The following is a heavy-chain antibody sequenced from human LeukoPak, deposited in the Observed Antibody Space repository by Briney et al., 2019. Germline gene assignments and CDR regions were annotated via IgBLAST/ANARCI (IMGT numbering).Heavy chain of an antibody. V-gene: IGHV3-48*01. Sequence: PGGSLRLSCAASGFTFSSYSMNWVRQAPGKGLEWVSYISSSSSTIYYADSVKGRFTISRDNAKNSLYLQMNSLRAEDTAVYYSARDGRYDFLDAFDIWGQGTMVTVSS. J-gene: IGHJ3*02. CDR1: GFTFSSYS. CDR2: ISSSSSTI. D-gene: IGHD3-3*01. CDR3: ARDGRYDFLDAFDI.